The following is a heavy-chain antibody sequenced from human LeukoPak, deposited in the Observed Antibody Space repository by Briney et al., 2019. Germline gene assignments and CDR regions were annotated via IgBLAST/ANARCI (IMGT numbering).Heavy chain of an antibody. CDR2: IWYDGSNK. Sequence: PGRPVRLSCAASGFTFSSYGMHWVRQAPGKGLEWVAVIWYDGSNKYYADSVKGRFTISRDNSKNTLYLQMNSLRAEDTAVYYCAKDPRIRDIVVVTAISVDWYFDLWGRGTLVTVSS. CDR3: AKDPRIRDIVVVTAISVDWYFDL. J-gene: IGHJ2*01. V-gene: IGHV3-33*06. CDR1: GFTFSSYG. D-gene: IGHD2-21*02.